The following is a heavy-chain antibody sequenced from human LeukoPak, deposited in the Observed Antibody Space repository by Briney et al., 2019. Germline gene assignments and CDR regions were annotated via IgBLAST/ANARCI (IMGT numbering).Heavy chain of an antibody. CDR2: MNPNSGNT. Sequence: AASVKVSCKASGYTFTSYDINWVRQATGQGLEWMGWMNPNSGNTGYAQKFQGRVTMTRNTSISTAYMELSSLRSEDTAVYYCARGGYSYGRTKLDYWGQGTLVTVSS. J-gene: IGHJ4*02. D-gene: IGHD5-18*01. CDR3: ARGGYSYGRTKLDY. V-gene: IGHV1-8*01. CDR1: GYTFTSYD.